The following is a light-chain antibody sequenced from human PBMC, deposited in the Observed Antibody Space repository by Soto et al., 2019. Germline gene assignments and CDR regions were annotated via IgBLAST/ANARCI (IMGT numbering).Light chain of an antibody. CDR1: QGISSY. Sequence: DIQLTQSPSFLSASVGDRVTITCRASQGISSYLAWYQQKPGKAPKLLIYAASTLQSGVPSRFSGSGSGTEFTLTISSLQPEDFATYYCQQLNSYPRGLTFGGGTKVEIK. V-gene: IGKV1-9*01. CDR2: AAS. J-gene: IGKJ4*01. CDR3: QQLNSYPRGLT.